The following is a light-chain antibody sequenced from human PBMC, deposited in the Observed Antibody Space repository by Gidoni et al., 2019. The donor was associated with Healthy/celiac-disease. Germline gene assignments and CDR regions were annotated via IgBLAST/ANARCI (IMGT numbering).Light chain of an antibody. Sequence: QSVLTQPPSASGPPGQRVTIPCSGSSSNIGSNYVYWYQQLPGTAPKLLIYSNNQRPSGVPDRFSVSKSGTSASLAISGLRSEDEADYYCAAWDDSLSGWVFGGGTKLTVL. CDR1: SSNIGSNY. J-gene: IGLJ3*02. CDR3: AAWDDSLSGWV. V-gene: IGLV1-47*02. CDR2: SNN.